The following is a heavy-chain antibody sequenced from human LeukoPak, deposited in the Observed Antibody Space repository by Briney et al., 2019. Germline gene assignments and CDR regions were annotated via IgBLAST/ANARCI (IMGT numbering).Heavy chain of an antibody. CDR2: IYDSGST. D-gene: IGHD2-15*01. Sequence: SETLSLTCTGSGASIRSGDYYWSWIRQPPGTGLERIAHIYDSGSTCYNPSLKSRITISVDTSENRFSLKLSSVTATDTAVYYCARDCSGGSCYGAFDIWGQGTMVTVSS. CDR3: ARDCSGGSCYGAFDI. V-gene: IGHV4-30-4*01. CDR1: GASIRSGDYY. J-gene: IGHJ3*02.